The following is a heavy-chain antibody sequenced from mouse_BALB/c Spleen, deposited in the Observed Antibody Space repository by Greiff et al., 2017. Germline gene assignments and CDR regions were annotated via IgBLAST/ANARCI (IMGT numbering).Heavy chain of an antibody. Sequence: EVQLLESGPGLVKPSQSLSLTCSVTGYSITSGYYWNWIRQLPGNKLEWMGYISYDGSNNYNPSLKNRTSITRDTSTNQFFLKLNSVTTEDTATYYCARVDYDRVDYWGQGTTLTVSS. V-gene: IGHV3-6*02. D-gene: IGHD2-4*01. CDR1: GYSITSGYY. CDR3: ARVDYDRVDY. CDR2: ISYDGSN. J-gene: IGHJ2*01.